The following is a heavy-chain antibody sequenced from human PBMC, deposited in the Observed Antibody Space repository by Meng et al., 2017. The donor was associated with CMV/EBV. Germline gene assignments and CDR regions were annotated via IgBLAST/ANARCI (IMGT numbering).Heavy chain of an antibody. D-gene: IGHD1-26*01. CDR2: IYYSGST. J-gene: IGHJ2*01. CDR1: GGSISSYY. CDR3: ARSTPIVGATFDL. Sequence: GSLRLSCTVSGGSISSYYWSWIRQPPGKGLEWTGYIYYSGSTNYNPSLKSRVTISVDTSKNQFSLKLSSVTAADTAVYYCARSTPIVGATFDLWGRGTLVTVSS. V-gene: IGHV4-59*01.